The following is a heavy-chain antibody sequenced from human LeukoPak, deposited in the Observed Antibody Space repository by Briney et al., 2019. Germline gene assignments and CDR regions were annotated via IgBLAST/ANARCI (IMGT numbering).Heavy chain of an antibody. CDR3: ARGYYGSGSYLQPFDY. CDR1: GFTFSSYD. V-gene: IGHV3-13*01. CDR2: IGTAGDT. D-gene: IGHD3-10*01. J-gene: IGHJ4*02. Sequence: GSLRLSCAASGFTFSSYDMHWVRQATGKGLEWVSAIGTAGDTYYPGSVKGRFTISRENAKNSLYLQMNSLRAGDTAVYYCARGYYGSGSYLQPFDYWGQGTLVTVSS.